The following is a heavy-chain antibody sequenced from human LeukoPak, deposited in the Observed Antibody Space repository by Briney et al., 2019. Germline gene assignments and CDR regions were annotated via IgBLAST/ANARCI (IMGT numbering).Heavy chain of an antibody. Sequence: QSGGSLRLSCAASGITFDDYAMHWVRQAPGKGLEWVSGISWNSDSIGYADSVKGQFTISRDNAKNSVYLQMNSLRPEDTALYYCAKDSQTGYCSGGSCYSAWFDSWGQGTLVTVSS. CDR3: AKDSQTGYCSGGSCYSAWFDS. V-gene: IGHV3-9*01. CDR1: GITFDDYA. J-gene: IGHJ5*01. D-gene: IGHD2-15*01. CDR2: ISWNSDSI.